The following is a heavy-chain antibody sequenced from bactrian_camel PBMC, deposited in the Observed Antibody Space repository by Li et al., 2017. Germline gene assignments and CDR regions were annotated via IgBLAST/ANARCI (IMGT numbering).Heavy chain of an antibody. CDR1: GYYYC. J-gene: IGHJ4*01. V-gene: IGHV3S53*01. CDR3: AAGLFPFRVPFRPGVTTSPKY. D-gene: IGHD2*01. CDR2: ITDEGRT. Sequence: HVQLVESGGGSVQAGGSLRLSCAASGYYYCMGWFCQAPGKEREGVATITDEGRTSYADSVKGRFTISKDNAKNTLYLQMNSLKPEDTAMYYCAAGLFPFRVPFRPGVTTSPKYWGQGTQVTVS.